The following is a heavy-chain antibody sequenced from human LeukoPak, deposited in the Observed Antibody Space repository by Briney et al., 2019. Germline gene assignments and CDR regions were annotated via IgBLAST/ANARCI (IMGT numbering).Heavy chain of an antibody. V-gene: IGHV4-34*01. CDR3: ARITYYYDSSGHPLV. D-gene: IGHD3-22*01. Sequence: PSETLSLTRAVYGGSFSGYYWSWIRQPPGKGLEWIGEINHSGSTNYNPSLKSRVTISVDTSKNQFSLKLSSVTAADTAVYYCARITYYYDSSGHPLVWGQGTLVTVSS. J-gene: IGHJ4*02. CDR2: INHSGST. CDR1: GGSFSGYY.